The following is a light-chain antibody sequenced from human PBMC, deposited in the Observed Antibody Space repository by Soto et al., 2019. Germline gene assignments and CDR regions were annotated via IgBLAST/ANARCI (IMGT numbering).Light chain of an antibody. V-gene: IGKV3-15*01. CDR3: QQYNSWPPDRT. CDR1: QSVGSN. CDR2: GAS. Sequence: EIVMTQSPATLSVSPGERATLSCSASQSVGSNLAWYQQKPGQAPRLLIYGASTRASGIPARFSGSGSGTEFTLTISSLQSEAFAIYFCQQYNSWPPDRTYGQGTKVELK. J-gene: IGKJ1*01.